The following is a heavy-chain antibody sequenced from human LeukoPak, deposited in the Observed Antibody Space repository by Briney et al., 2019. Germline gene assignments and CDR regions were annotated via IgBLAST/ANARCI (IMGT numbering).Heavy chain of an antibody. V-gene: IGHV3-11*01. J-gene: IGHJ4*02. CDR2: ISSSGSTI. CDR1: GFTFSDYY. CDR3: ARQNEYYYDSSGYFYCFDY. D-gene: IGHD3-22*01. Sequence: GGSLRLSCAASGFTFSDYYMSWIRQAPGKGLEWVSYISSSGSTIYYADSVRGRFTISRDNAKNSLYLQMNSLRAEDTAVYYCARQNEYYYDSSGYFYCFDYWGQGTLVTVSS.